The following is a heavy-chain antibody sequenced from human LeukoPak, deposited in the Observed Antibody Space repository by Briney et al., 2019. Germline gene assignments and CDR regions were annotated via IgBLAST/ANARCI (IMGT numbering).Heavy chain of an antibody. Sequence: ASVEVSCKASGYTFTNYDINWVRQATGQGLEWMGYMKPNSGNTGYAQKFQGWVTMTRDTSISTAYMELSRLRSDDTAVYYCARELYSSSSPFDYWGQGTLVTVSS. CDR3: ARELYSSSSPFDY. J-gene: IGHJ4*02. CDR2: MKPNSGNT. CDR1: GYTFTNYD. V-gene: IGHV1-8*01. D-gene: IGHD6-13*01.